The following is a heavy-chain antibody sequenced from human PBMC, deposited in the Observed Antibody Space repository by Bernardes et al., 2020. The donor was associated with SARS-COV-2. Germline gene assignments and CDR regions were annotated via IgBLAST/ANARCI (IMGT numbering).Heavy chain of an antibody. CDR1: GGSFSGYY. J-gene: IGHJ6*02. D-gene: IGHD2-2*01. CDR2: IIHSGST. CDR3: ARGGYCSNSNCYYYYYYGLDV. Sequence: SETLSLTCAVSGGSFSGYYWNWIRQPPGKGLEWIGEIIHSGSTNYNPSLKSRVTISVDTSKNQFSLKLSSVTAADTAVYYCARGGYCSNSNCYYYYYYGLDVWGQGTTVTVSS. V-gene: IGHV4-34*01.